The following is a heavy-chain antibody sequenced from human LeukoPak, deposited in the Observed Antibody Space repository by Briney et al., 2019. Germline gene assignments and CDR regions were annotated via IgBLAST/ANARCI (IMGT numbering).Heavy chain of an antibody. CDR2: INHSGST. CDR3: ARGDYGSGTYLWGS. Sequence: SETLSLTCAVYGGSFSGYYWSWIRQPPGKGLEWIGEINHSGSTNYNPSLKSRVTISVDTSKNQFSLQLTSVTAADTAVYYCARGDYGSGTYLWGSWGQGILVTVSP. J-gene: IGHJ5*02. D-gene: IGHD3-10*01. CDR1: GGSFSGYY. V-gene: IGHV4-34*01.